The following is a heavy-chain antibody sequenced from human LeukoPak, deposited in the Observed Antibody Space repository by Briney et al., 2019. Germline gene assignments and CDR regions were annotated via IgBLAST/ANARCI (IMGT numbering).Heavy chain of an antibody. CDR2: ISAYYGNT. V-gene: IGHV1-18*01. CDR3: ARARIVTFGGVIVSNPIDY. Sequence: GASVKVSCKASGYTFTSYGISWVRQAPGQGLEWMGWISAYYGNTNYAQKLQGRVTMTTDTSTSTAYMELRSLRSDDTAVYYCARARIVTFGGVIVSNPIDYWGQGTLVTVSS. J-gene: IGHJ4*02. CDR1: GYTFTSYG. D-gene: IGHD3-16*02.